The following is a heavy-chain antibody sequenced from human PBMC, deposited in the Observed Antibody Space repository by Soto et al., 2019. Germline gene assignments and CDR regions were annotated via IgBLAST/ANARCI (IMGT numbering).Heavy chain of an antibody. Sequence: ASVKVSCKASGYTFTGYYMHWVRQAPGQGLEWMGWINPNSGGTNYAQKFQGRVTMTRDTSISTAYMELSRLRSDDTAVDYCASSYYYGSGSQRGPGAFDIWGQGTMVTVSS. D-gene: IGHD3-10*01. CDR2: INPNSGGT. V-gene: IGHV1-2*02. CDR3: ASSYYYGSGSQRGPGAFDI. J-gene: IGHJ3*02. CDR1: GYTFTGYY.